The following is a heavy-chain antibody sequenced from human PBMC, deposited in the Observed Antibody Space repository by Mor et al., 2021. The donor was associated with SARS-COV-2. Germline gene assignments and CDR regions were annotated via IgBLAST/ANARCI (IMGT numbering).Heavy chain of an antibody. D-gene: IGHD3-16*01. J-gene: IGHJ5*02. CDR3: ARDGDYENNWFDP. V-gene: IGHV3-33*01. Sequence: APGKGLEWVAVIWYDGSNKYYADSVKGRFTISRDNSKNTLYLQMNSLRAEDTAVYYCARDGDYENNWFDPWGQGTL. CDR2: IWYDGSNK.